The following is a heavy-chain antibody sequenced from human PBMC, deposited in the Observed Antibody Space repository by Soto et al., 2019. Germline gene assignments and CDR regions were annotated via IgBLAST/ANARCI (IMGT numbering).Heavy chain of an antibody. Sequence: SVKVSCKASGGTFSSHSINWVRQAPGQGLEWMGGIITLFGTSNYARNFQGRVTITADQSTSTAYMELNSLTSDDTAVYYCAREVGYGDFSAALLDWGQGTLVTVSS. V-gene: IGHV1-69*13. D-gene: IGHD2-21*02. CDR2: IITLFGTS. CDR1: GGTFSSHS. J-gene: IGHJ4*02. CDR3: AREVGYGDFSAALLD.